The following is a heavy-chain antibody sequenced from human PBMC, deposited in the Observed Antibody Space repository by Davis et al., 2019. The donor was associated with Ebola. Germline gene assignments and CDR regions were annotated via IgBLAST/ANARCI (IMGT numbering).Heavy chain of an antibody. CDR2: INSDGSST. V-gene: IGHV3-74*01. J-gene: IGHJ4*02. D-gene: IGHD3-3*01. CDR3: AREEEYYDFWSGYWAATGLDY. CDR1: GFTFSSYW. Sequence: PGGSLRLSCAASGFTFSSYWMHWVRQAPGKGLVWVSRINSDGSSTSYADSVKGRFTISRDNAKNTLYLQMNSLRAEDTAVYYCAREEEYYDFWSGYWAATGLDYWGQGTLVTVSS.